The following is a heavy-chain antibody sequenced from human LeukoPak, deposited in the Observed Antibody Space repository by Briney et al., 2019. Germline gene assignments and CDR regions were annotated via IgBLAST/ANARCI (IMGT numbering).Heavy chain of an antibody. V-gene: IGHV3-23*01. CDR1: GFTFSGYA. Sequence: PGGSLRLSCATSGFTFSGYAMNWVRLAPGRGLQWVSTITGSGARSYYADSVKGRFTISRDNSQNTLYLQMNSLRAEDTAVYYCAKATSESSGYKFDSWGQGTLVTVSS. CDR3: AKATSESSGYKFDS. J-gene: IGHJ4*02. D-gene: IGHD3-22*01. CDR2: ITGSGARS.